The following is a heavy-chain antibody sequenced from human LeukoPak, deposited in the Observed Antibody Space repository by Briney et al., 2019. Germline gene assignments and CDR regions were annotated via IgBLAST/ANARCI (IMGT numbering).Heavy chain of an antibody. CDR1: GYSFTGYY. J-gene: IGHJ4*02. V-gene: IGHV1-2*02. Sequence: ASVKVSCKASGYSFTGYYMNWVRQAPGQGLEWMGWINPDSGGTNYTQEFQGRVTMTRDTSISTAYMELSSLISDDTAVYYCARGAPDYWGQGTLVTVSS. CDR2: INPDSGGT. CDR3: ARGAPDY.